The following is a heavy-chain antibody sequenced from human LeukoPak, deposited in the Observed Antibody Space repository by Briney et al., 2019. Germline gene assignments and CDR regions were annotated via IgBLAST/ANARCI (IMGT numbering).Heavy chain of an antibody. CDR2: ISGSGGST. D-gene: IGHD3-16*01. J-gene: IGHJ4*02. V-gene: IGHV3-23*01. CDR1: GFTFSTNA. CDR3: AKGLISRTQDY. Sequence: PGGSLRLSCAASGFTFSTNAMTWVRQAPGKGLEWVSVISGSGGSTYYADSVKGRFTISRDNSENTLYLQMNSLRAEDTALYYCAKGLISRTQDYWGQGTLVTVSS.